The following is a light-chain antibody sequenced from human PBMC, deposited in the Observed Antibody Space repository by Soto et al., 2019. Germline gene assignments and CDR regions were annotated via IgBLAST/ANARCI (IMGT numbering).Light chain of an antibody. Sequence: QSALTQPASVSGSPGQSITISCTGTSSDVGVYDFVSWYQQHPGKAPKYLIYEVNNRPSGVSNRFSGSKSGNTASLTISGLQAEDEADYYCSSYTTGSTDVFGTGTKVTVL. CDR3: SSYTTGSTDV. J-gene: IGLJ1*01. V-gene: IGLV2-14*01. CDR2: EVN. CDR1: SSDVGVYDF.